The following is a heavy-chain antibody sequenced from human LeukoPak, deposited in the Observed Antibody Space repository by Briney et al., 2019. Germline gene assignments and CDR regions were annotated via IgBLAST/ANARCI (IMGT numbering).Heavy chain of an antibody. D-gene: IGHD1-26*01. CDR1: GGSTSSDY. V-gene: IGHV4-59*08. J-gene: IGHJ3*02. CDR2: VYNSGDT. CDR3: ARRGRSWELRVGFDI. Sequence: PSETLSLTCTVSGGSTSSDYWSWIRQSPGKGLEWVGYVYNSGDTGKNPSLKSRVTILLDTSKNQCSLKLTSVSAADTAVYYCARRGRSWELRVGFDIWGQGTMVTVSS.